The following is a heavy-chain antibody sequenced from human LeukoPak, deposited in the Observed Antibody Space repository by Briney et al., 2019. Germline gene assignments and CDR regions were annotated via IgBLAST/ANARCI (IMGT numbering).Heavy chain of an antibody. CDR1: GFTFSNAW. V-gene: IGHV3-15*01. J-gene: IGHJ6*03. CDR3: TTGSSYKYYYYMDV. D-gene: IGHD6-6*01. Sequence: GGSLRPSCAASGFTFSNAWTSWVRQAPGKGLEWVGRIKSKTDGGTTDYAAPVKGRFTISRDDSKNTLYLQMNSLKTEDTAVYYCTTGSSYKYYYYMDVWGKGTTVTVSS. CDR2: IKSKTDGGTT.